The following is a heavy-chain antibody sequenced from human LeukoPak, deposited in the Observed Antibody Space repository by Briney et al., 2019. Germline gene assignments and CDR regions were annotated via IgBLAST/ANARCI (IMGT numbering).Heavy chain of an antibody. CDR1: GVTFRRYC. V-gene: IGHV3-21*01. Sequence: GGSLSLSCAASGVTFRRYCMSWARQARAKGREWGASISSTGTYIYHADSPKGRFTISRDNAKNSLFLQTDSLRAGDTAVYYCARICIVATWEPYYCYMDVWGKGTPVTVSS. D-gene: IGHD5-12*01. CDR3: ARICIVATWEPYYCYMDV. CDR2: ISSTGTYI. J-gene: IGHJ6*03.